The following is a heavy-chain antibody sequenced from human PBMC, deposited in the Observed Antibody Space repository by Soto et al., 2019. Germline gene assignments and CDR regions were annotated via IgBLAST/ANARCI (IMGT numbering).Heavy chain of an antibody. D-gene: IGHD5-12*01. V-gene: IGHV4-34*01. CDR2: INHSGST. Sequence: KASETLSLTCAVYGGSFSGYYCSWIRQPPGKGLEWIGEINHSGSTNYNPSLKSRVTISVDTSKNQFSLKLSSVTAADTAVYYCARDFSYRYSGYDFPAYYYYYYGMDVWGQGTTVTVSS. J-gene: IGHJ6*02. CDR3: ARDFSYRYSGYDFPAYYYYYYGMDV. CDR1: GGSFSGYY.